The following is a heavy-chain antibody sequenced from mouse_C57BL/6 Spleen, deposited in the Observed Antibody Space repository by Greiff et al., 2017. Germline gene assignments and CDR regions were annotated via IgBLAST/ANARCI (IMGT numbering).Heavy chain of an antibody. D-gene: IGHD2-1*01. CDR3: TRDRDGNYPFDY. Sequence: EVQGVESGEGLVKPGGSLKLSCAASGFTFSSYALSWVRQTPEKRLEWVAYISSGGDYIYYADTVKGRFTISRDNARNTLYLQMSSLKSEDTAMYYCTRDRDGNYPFDYWGQGTTLTVSS. CDR1: GFTFSSYA. J-gene: IGHJ2*01. CDR2: ISSGGDYI. V-gene: IGHV5-9-1*02.